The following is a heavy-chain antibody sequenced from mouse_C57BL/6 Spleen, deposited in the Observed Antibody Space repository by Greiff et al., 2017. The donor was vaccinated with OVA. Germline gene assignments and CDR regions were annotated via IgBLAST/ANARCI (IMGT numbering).Heavy chain of an antibody. V-gene: IGHV1-66*01. CDR1: GYSFTSYY. Sequence: LVESGPELVKPGASVKISCKASGYSFTSYYIHWVKQRPGQGLEWIGWIYPGSGNTKYNEKFKGKATLTADTSSSTAYMQLSSLTSEDSAVYYCARLYYGSSPFDYWGQGTTLTVSS. CDR3: ARLYYGSSPFDY. CDR2: IYPGSGNT. J-gene: IGHJ2*01. D-gene: IGHD1-1*01.